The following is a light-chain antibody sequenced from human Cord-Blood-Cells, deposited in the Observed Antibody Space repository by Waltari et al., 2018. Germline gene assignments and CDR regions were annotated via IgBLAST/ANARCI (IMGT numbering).Light chain of an antibody. J-gene: IGKJ2*03. CDR1: QSVLYSSNNKNY. V-gene: IGKV4-1*01. Sequence: DIMMTQSPDSLAVSLGERATINCKSSQSVLYSSNNKNYLAWYQQKPGQPPKLLIYWASTRESGVPDRFSDSGSGTDFTLTISSLQAEDVAVYYCQQYYSTPYSFGQGTKLEIK. CDR2: WAS. CDR3: QQYYSTPYS.